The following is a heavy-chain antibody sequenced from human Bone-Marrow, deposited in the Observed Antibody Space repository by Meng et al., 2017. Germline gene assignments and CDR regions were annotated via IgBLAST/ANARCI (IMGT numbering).Heavy chain of an antibody. D-gene: IGHD3-10*01. Sequence: VSDHSLCKLCGSPSPPCASLGGSITSINCGTWVRPPRGKGLDWIGEIFHTGNTNFHPPPKSRVTISVDKSKNQFSLKLNSVTAADTAVYYCARVDWSGGNPIDSWGQGTLVTVSS. V-gene: IGHV4-4*02. CDR2: IFHTGNT. CDR1: GGSITSINC. CDR3: ARVDWSGGNPIDS. J-gene: IGHJ4*02.